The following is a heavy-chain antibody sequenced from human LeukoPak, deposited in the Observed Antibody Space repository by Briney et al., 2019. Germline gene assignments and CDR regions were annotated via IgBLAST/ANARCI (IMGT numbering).Heavy chain of an antibody. CDR2: IRNKGGST. J-gene: IGHJ4*02. CDR1: GFTFSNYA. CDR3: ARGLGYDFWSGYYFDY. V-gene: IGHV3-64*01. Sequence: PGGSLRLSCAASGFTFSNYAMHWVRQAPGKGLEYVSAIRNKGGSTYYANSVKGRFTISRDNSKNTLYLQMGSLRAEDMAVYYCARGLGYDFWSGYYFDYWGQGTLVTVSS. D-gene: IGHD3-3*01.